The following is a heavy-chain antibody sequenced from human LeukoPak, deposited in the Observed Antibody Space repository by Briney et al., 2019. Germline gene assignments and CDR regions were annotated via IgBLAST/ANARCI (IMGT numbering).Heavy chain of an antibody. CDR1: GFTFSSYG. CDR3: AKDLLLLYDSTY. Sequence: PGGSLRLSCAASGFTFSSYGMHWVRQAPGKGLEWVAFIRYDGGNKYYADSVKGRFTISRDNSKNTLYLQMNSLRAEDTAVYYCAKDLLLLYDSTYWGQGTLVTVSS. CDR2: IRYDGGNK. V-gene: IGHV3-30*02. D-gene: IGHD3-22*01. J-gene: IGHJ4*02.